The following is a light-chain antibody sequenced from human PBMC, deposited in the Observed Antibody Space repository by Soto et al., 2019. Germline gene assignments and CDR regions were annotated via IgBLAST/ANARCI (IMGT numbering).Light chain of an antibody. Sequence: EIVLTQSPATLSVSPGERVTLSCRASQSVDINLAWYQQKPGRALRLLIDGASTRATGIPDRFSGSGSGTDFTLTISRLEPEDVAVYYCQQYEAVVTFGQGTKVDIK. CDR2: GAS. V-gene: IGKV3D-15*01. CDR1: QSVDIN. CDR3: QQYEAVVT. J-gene: IGKJ1*01.